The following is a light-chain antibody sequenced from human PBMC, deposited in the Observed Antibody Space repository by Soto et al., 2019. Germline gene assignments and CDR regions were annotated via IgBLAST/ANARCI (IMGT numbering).Light chain of an antibody. CDR1: QSVSSY. CDR2: DAS. J-gene: IGKJ1*01. Sequence: EIVLTQSPATLSLSPGERATLSCRASQSVSSYLAWYQQKPGQAPRLLIYDASNRATGIPARFSGSGSGTDFTLTISSLESEDFGTYYGQQRSNWRTFGQGTKVEVK. CDR3: QQRSNWRT. V-gene: IGKV3-11*01.